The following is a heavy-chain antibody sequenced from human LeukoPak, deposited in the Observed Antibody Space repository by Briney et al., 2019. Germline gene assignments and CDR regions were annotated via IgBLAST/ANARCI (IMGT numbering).Heavy chain of an antibody. CDR1: GGSISSYY. J-gene: IGHJ5*02. Sequence: SETLSLTCTVSGGSISSYYWSWIRQPPGKGLEWIGYIYYSGSTNYNPSLKSRVTISVDTSKNQFSLKLSSVTAADTAVYYCARESDILTGYYSWFDPWGQGTLVTVSS. CDR2: IYYSGST. D-gene: IGHD3-9*01. V-gene: IGHV4-59*01. CDR3: ARESDILTGYYSWFDP.